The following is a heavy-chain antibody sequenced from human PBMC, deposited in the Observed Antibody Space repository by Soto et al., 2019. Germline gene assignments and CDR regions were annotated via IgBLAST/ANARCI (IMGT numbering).Heavy chain of an antibody. J-gene: IGHJ4*02. CDR3: ARGRLFTFDY. Sequence: PSQTLSLTCAISGDSVSSSTVAWNWIRQSPSRGLEWLGRTYYRSKWHNQYALSVNSRITINPDTSRNQFSLQLSSVTPEDKSIYYCARGRLFTFDYCGQVTVVTVSA. V-gene: IGHV6-1*01. D-gene: IGHD5-12*01. CDR2: TYYRSKWHN. CDR1: GDSVSSSTVA.